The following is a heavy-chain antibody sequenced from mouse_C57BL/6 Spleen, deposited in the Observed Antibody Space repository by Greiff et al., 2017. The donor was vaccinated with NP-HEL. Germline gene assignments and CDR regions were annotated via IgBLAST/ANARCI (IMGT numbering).Heavy chain of an antibody. Sequence: QVQLQQSGAELVKPGASVKISCKASGYAFSSYWMNWVKQRPGKGLEWIGQIYPGDGDTNYNGKFKGKATLTADKSSSTAYMQLSSLTSEDSAVYFCARGRTAQATLYAMDYWGQGTSVTVSS. CDR3: ARGRTAQATLYAMDY. CDR1: GYAFSSYW. D-gene: IGHD3-2*02. CDR2: IYPGDGDT. V-gene: IGHV1-80*01. J-gene: IGHJ4*01.